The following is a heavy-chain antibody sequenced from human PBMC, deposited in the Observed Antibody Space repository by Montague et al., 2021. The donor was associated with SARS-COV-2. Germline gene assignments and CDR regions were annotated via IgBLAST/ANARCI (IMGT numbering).Heavy chain of an antibody. Sequence: SLRLSCAASGFIFSGYAMHWVRQAPGKGLEWVAVIPFDGSNAWYADSVKGRFTISRDNSKNTVYLQMNSLRAEDTAVYYCARGGVWVGVDNSDYWGQGTLVTVSS. J-gene: IGHJ4*02. CDR1: GFIFSGYA. CDR3: ARGGVWVGVDNSDY. V-gene: IGHV3-30*04. D-gene: IGHD3-10*01. CDR2: IPFDGSNA.